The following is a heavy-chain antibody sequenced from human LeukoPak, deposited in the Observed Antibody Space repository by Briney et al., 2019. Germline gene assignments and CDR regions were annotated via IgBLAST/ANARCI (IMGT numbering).Heavy chain of an antibody. J-gene: IGHJ5*02. CDR1: GGSFSGYY. CDR3: ARDRFSRQWLVSYNWFDP. D-gene: IGHD6-19*01. Sequence: SETLSLTCAVYGGSFSGYYWSWIRQPPGKGLEWIGEINHSGSTNYNPSLKSRVTISVDTSKNQFSLKLSSVTAADTAVYYCARDRFSRQWLVSYNWFDPWGQGTLVTVSS. V-gene: IGHV4-34*01. CDR2: INHSGST.